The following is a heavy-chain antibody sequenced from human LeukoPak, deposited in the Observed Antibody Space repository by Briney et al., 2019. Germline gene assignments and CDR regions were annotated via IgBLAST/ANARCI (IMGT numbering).Heavy chain of an antibody. Sequence: SETLSLTCTVSGGSISSYYWSWIRQPAGKGLEWVGRIYTSGSTNYNPSLKSRVIMSVDTSKNQFSLKLSSVTAADTAVYYCARDPYPLYSSGAFDPWGQGTLVTVSS. CDR3: ARDPYPLYSSGAFDP. V-gene: IGHV4-4*07. CDR1: GGSISSYY. D-gene: IGHD2-15*01. J-gene: IGHJ5*02. CDR2: IYTSGST.